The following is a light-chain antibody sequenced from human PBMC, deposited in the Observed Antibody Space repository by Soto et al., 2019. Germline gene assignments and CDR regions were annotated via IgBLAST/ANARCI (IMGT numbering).Light chain of an antibody. Sequence: QSALTQPASVSGSPGQSITISCTGTSSDVGDYKYVSWYQQHPDKAPKLIIFVNSNRPSGISNRFSASKSGNTASLTISGLQAEDEADYYCGSYTSSDTPYVFGTGTKVTVL. CDR3: GSYTSSDTPYV. V-gene: IGLV2-14*01. CDR2: VNS. CDR1: SSDVGDYKY. J-gene: IGLJ1*01.